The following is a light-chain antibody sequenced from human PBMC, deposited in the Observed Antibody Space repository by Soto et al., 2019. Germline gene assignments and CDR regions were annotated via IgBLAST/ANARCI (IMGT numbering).Light chain of an antibody. CDR3: QTWGSGIYWV. J-gene: IGLJ3*02. V-gene: IGLV4-69*01. CDR2: LNSDGSH. Sequence: QPVLTQSPSASASLGASVKLTCTLSSGHSSYAIAWHQQQPEKGPRYLMKLNSDGSHSKGDGIPDRFSGSSSGAERYLTISSLRSEDEADYYCQTWGSGIYWVFGGGTKLTVL. CDR1: SGHSSYA.